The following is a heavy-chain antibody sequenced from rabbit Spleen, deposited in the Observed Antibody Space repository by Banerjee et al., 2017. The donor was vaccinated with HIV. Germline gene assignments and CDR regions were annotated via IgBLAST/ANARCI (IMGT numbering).Heavy chain of an antibody. CDR3: ARDSGSSFSSYGMDL. Sequence: QQQLVESGGGLVQPEGSLTLTCTASGVSFSNNQYMCWVRQAPGKGLEWIACIEGGSSAFSYFARWAKGRFTISKTSSTTVTLQMTSLTAADTATYFCARDSGSSFSSYGMDLWGQGTLVTVS. CDR2: IEGGSSAFS. V-gene: IGHV1S45*01. CDR1: GVSFSNNQY. J-gene: IGHJ6*01. D-gene: IGHD8-1*01.